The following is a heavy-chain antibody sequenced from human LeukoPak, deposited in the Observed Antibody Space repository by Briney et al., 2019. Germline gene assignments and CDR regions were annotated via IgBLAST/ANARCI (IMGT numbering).Heavy chain of an antibody. CDR3: ARGRKRQQLVRRTPGDAFDI. V-gene: IGHV4-59*01. J-gene: IGHJ3*02. Sequence: SETLSLTCTVSGGSISSYYWSWIRQPPGKGLEWIGYIYYSGSTNYNPSLKSRVTISVDTSKNQFSLKLSSVTAADTAVYYCARGRKRQQLVRRTPGDAFDIWGQGTMVTVSS. CDR2: IYYSGST. D-gene: IGHD6-13*01. CDR1: GGSISSYY.